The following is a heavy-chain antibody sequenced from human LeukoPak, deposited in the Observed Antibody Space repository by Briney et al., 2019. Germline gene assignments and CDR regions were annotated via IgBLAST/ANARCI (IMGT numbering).Heavy chain of an antibody. D-gene: IGHD5-18*01. V-gene: IGHV1-8*01. Sequence: ASVKVSCKASGYTFTSYDINWVRQATGQGLEWMGWMNPNSGNTGYAQKFQGRVTMTRNTSISTAYMELSSLRSEDTAVYYCARAGDTAMVGYYYYGMDVWGQGTTVTVSS. CDR2: MNPNSGNT. CDR1: GYTFTSYD. J-gene: IGHJ6*02. CDR3: ARAGDTAMVGYYYYGMDV.